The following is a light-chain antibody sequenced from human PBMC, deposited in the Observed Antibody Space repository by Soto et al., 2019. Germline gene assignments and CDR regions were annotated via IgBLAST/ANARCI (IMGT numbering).Light chain of an antibody. J-gene: IGKJ1*01. CDR2: GTS. CDR1: QAIRND. V-gene: IGKV1-6*01. Sequence: AIQMTQSPSSLSASVGDRVTITCRASQAIRNDLGWYQQRPGKAPKLLIYGTSNLQSGVPSRFSGSGSGTDSTLTISSLQPEDFATYFCLQDYTYPRPFGQGTKVDI. CDR3: LQDYTYPRP.